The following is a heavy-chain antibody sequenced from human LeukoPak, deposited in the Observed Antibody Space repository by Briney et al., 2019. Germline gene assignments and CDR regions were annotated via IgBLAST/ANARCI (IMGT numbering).Heavy chain of an antibody. J-gene: IGHJ4*02. CDR3: ARHRVSERRAAPFDY. Sequence: ASVKVSCKASGYTFTSYDINWVRQATGQGLEWMGWMNPNSGNTGYAQKFQGRVTITRNTSISTAYMELSSLRSEDTAVYYCARHRVSERRAAPFDYWGQGTLVTVSS. V-gene: IGHV1-8*03. CDR2: MNPNSGNT. CDR1: GYTFTSYD. D-gene: IGHD5/OR15-5a*01.